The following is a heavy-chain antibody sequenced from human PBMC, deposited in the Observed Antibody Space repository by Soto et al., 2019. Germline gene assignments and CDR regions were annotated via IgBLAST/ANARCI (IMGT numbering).Heavy chain of an antibody. D-gene: IGHD7-27*01. CDR2: ISSNGGST. Sequence: GSLRLSCAASGFTLSSYAMRWVRQAPGKGLEYVSAISSNGGSTYYTNSVKGRFTISRDNSKNTLYLQMGSLRAEDMAVYYCARALGYAFDIWGQGTIVTVSS. CDR1: GFTLSSYA. J-gene: IGHJ3*02. CDR3: ARALGYAFDI. V-gene: IGHV3-64*01.